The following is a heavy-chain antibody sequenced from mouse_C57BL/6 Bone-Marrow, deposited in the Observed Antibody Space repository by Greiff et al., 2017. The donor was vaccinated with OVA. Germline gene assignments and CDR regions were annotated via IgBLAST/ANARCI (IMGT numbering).Heavy chain of an antibody. CDR3: ARDGRLRRGYFDV. J-gene: IGHJ1*03. V-gene: IGHV5-4*01. D-gene: IGHD2-4*01. CDR1: GFTFSSYA. CDR2: ISDGGSYT. Sequence: EVQLQESGGGLVKPGGSLKLSCAASGFTFSSYAMSWVRQTPEKRLEWVATISDGGSYTYYPDNVKGRFTISRDNAKNNLYLQMSHLKSEDTAMYYCARDGRLRRGYFDVWGTGTTVTVSS.